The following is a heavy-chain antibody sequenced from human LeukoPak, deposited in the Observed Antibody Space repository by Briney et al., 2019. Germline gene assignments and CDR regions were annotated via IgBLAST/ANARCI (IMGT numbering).Heavy chain of an antibody. CDR2: ISGSGGST. D-gene: IGHD3-9*01. CDR1: GFTFSSYA. J-gene: IGHJ4*02. Sequence: GGSLRLSCAASGFTFSSYAMSWVRQAPGKGLEWVSAISGSGGSTYYADSVKGRFTISRDNSKNTLYLRMNSLRAEDTAVYYCAKGSYYDILTGYYQPPSFDYWGQGTLVTVSS. V-gene: IGHV3-23*01. CDR3: AKGSYYDILTGYYQPPSFDY.